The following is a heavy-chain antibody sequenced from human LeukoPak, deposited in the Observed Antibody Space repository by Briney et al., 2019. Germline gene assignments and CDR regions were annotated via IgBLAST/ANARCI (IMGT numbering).Heavy chain of an antibody. D-gene: IGHD6-6*01. CDR3: ARAVAARPNWFDP. CDR1: GGSISSGDYY. CDR2: IYYSGST. V-gene: IGHV4-30-4*08. J-gene: IGHJ5*02. Sequence: PSQTLSLTCTVSGGSISSGDYYWSWIRQPPGKGLEWIGYIYYSGSTYYNPSLKSRVTISVDTSKNQFSLKLSSVTAADTAVYYCARAVAARPNWFDPWGQGTLVTVSS.